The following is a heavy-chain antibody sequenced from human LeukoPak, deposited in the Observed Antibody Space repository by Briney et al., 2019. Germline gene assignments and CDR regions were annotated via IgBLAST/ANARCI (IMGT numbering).Heavy chain of an antibody. D-gene: IGHD1-26*01. Sequence: GRSLRLSCAASGFTFSSYGMHWVRQAPGKGLEWVAVISYDGSNKYYADSVKGRFTISRDNSKNTLYLQMNSLRAEDTAVYYCAKRRGVGATYYYGMDVWGQGTTATVSS. V-gene: IGHV3-30*18. J-gene: IGHJ6*02. CDR2: ISYDGSNK. CDR3: AKRRGVGATYYYGMDV. CDR1: GFTFSSYG.